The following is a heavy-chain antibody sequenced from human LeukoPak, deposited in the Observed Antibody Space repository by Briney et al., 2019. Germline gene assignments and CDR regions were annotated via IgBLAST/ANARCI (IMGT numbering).Heavy chain of an antibody. CDR2: IYYSGST. V-gene: IGHV4-39*07. Sequence: SETLSLTCTVSGGSISSSSYYWGWIRQPPGKGLEWIGSIYYSGSTYYNPSLKSRVTISVDTSKNQFSLKLSSVTAADTAVYYCARGLKQWLVPYFDYWGQGTLVTVSS. J-gene: IGHJ4*02. D-gene: IGHD6-19*01. CDR3: ARGLKQWLVPYFDY. CDR1: GGSISSSSYY.